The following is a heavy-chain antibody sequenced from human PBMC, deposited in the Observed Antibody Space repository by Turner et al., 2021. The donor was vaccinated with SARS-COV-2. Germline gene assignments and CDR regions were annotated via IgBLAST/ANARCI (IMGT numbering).Heavy chain of an antibody. D-gene: IGHD2-15*01. CDR1: GFTFSNYW. CDR2: INSDGSST. CDR3: ASGGSWIYVMDV. J-gene: IGHJ6*02. V-gene: IGHV3-74*01. Sequence: EGQLVESGGGLVQPGGSRRLCCAASGFTFSNYWMHWVRQAPGKGLVWVSCINSDGSSTRYADSVKGRFTISRDNAKNTLYLQMNSLRAEDTAVYYCASGGSWIYVMDVWGQGTTVTVSS.